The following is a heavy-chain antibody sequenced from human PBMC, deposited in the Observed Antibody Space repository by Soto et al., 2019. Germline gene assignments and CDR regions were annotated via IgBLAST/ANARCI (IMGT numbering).Heavy chain of an antibody. J-gene: IGHJ5*02. D-gene: IGHD3-3*01. CDR2: IYYSGST. Sequence: SETLSLTCTVSGGSISSGGYYWSWIRQHPGKGLEWIGYIYYSGSTYYNPSLKSRVTISVDTSKNQFSLKLSSVTAADTAVYYCAIARDTIFGVAGNNWFDPWGQGTLVTVSS. CDR1: GGSISSGGYY. CDR3: AIARDTIFGVAGNNWFDP. V-gene: IGHV4-31*03.